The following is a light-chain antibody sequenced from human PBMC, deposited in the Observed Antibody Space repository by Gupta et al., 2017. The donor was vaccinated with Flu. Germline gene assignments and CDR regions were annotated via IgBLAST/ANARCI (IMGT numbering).Light chain of an antibody. Sequence: EIVLTQSPGTLSLSPGDRATRSCRASQTVTDGYLAWYQQTPGQAPRLLIFGVSNRDTGIPARFSGSGCGTDXTLTISXREQEDFAVYYCQQHGCLPPITFGXGARVEV. CDR1: QTVTDGY. CDR2: GVS. CDR3: QQHGCLPPIT. V-gene: IGKV3-20*01. J-gene: IGKJ4*01.